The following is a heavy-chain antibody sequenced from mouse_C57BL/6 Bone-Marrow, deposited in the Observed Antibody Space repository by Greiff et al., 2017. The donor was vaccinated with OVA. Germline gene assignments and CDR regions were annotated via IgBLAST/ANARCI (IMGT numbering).Heavy chain of an antibody. CDR3: TREGDGYDVDY. D-gene: IGHD2-2*01. CDR1: GYTFTDYE. CDR2: IDPETGGT. J-gene: IGHJ2*01. V-gene: IGHV1-15*01. Sequence: VQLQQSGAELVRPGASVTLSCKASGYTFTDYEMHWVKQTPVHGLEWIGAIDPETGGTAYNQKFKGKAILTADKSSSTAYMGLRSLTSEDSAVYYCTREGDGYDVDYWGQGTTLTVSS.